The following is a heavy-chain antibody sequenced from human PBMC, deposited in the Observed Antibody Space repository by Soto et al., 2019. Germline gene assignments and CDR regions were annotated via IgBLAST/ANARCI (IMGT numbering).Heavy chain of an antibody. CDR2: TRNKANSYTT. J-gene: IGHJ6*02. V-gene: IGHV3-72*01. CDR3: ARMGYYYGSALDV. CDR1: GFTFSDHY. Sequence: PGGSLRLSCAASGFTFSDHYMDWVRQAPGKGLEWVGRTRNKANSYTTEYAASVKGRFTISRDASKNSLYLQMNSLKTEDTAVYYCARMGYYYGSALDVWGQGTTVTVSS. D-gene: IGHD3-10*01.